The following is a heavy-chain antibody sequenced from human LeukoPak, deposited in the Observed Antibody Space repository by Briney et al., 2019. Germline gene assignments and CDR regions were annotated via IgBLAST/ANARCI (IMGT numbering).Heavy chain of an antibody. CDR1: GGSFSGYY. D-gene: IGHD6-19*01. CDR3: ARQYSSGWYKGYFQY. V-gene: IGHV4-34*01. Sequence: SETLSLTCGVNGGSFSGYYWSWIRQPPGKGLEWIGEINHSGSTNYNPSLKSRVTISVDTSKNQFSLKLSSVTAADMAVYYCARQYSSGWYKGYFQYWGQGTLVTVSS. J-gene: IGHJ1*01. CDR2: INHSGST.